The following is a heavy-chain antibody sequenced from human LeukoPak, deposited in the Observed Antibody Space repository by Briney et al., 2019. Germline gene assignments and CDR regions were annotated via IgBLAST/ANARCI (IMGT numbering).Heavy chain of an antibody. D-gene: IGHD1-26*01. CDR3: ARDAPPYGGSYGWFDP. Sequence: SETLSLTCTVSGGSISSGSYYWSWIRQPAGKGLEWIGRIYTSGSTNYNPSLKSRVTMSVDTSKNQFSLKLSSVTAADTAVYYCARDAPPYGGSYGWFDPWGQGTLVTVSS. CDR2: IYTSGST. CDR1: GGSISSGSYY. V-gene: IGHV4-61*02. J-gene: IGHJ5*02.